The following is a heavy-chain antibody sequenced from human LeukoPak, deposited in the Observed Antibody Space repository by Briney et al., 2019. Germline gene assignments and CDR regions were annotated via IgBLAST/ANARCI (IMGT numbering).Heavy chain of an antibody. D-gene: IGHD1-26*01. CDR3: ARGSGTIPYRGIVGATRAWNGMDV. J-gene: IGHJ6*02. CDR1: GGSFSGYY. CDR2: INHSGST. V-gene: IGHV4-34*01. Sequence: PSETLSLTCAVYGGSFSGYYWSWIRQPPGKGLEWIGEINHSGSTNYNPSLKSRVTISVDTSKNQFSLKLSSVTAADTAVYYCARGSGTIPYRGIVGATRAWNGMDVWGQGTTVTVSS.